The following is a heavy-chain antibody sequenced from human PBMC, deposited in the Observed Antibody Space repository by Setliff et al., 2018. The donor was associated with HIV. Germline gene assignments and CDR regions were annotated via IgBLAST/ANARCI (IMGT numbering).Heavy chain of an antibody. CDR2: IKYDGSES. Sequence: GGSLRLSCAASGFTFTNYWMHWVRQSPGKGLVWVARIKYDGSESYYVDSVKGRFSASTDNAKNSLFLQMNSLKAEDTAVYYCARAYNVYDYRFDSSGYDYWGQGTLVTVSS. CDR1: GFTFTNYW. J-gene: IGHJ4*02. V-gene: IGHV3-7*03. CDR3: ARAYNVYDYRFDSSGYDY. D-gene: IGHD3-22*01.